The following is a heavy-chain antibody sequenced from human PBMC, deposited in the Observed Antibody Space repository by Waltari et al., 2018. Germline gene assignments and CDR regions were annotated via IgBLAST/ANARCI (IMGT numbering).Heavy chain of an antibody. CDR1: GGSISSYY. CDR2: IYYSGST. D-gene: IGHD6-6*01. J-gene: IGHJ6*02. CDR3: ARGRAARSYYYYGMDV. V-gene: IGHV4-59*08. Sequence: QVQLQESGPGLVKPSETLSLTCTVSGGSISSYYWSWIRQPPVKGLEWIGYIYYSGSTNYNPSLKSRLTISVDTSKNQFSLKLSSVTAADTAVDYCARGRAARSYYYYGMDVWGQGTTVTVSS.